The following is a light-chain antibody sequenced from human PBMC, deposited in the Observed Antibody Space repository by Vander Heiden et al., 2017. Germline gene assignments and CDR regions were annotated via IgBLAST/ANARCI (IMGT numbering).Light chain of an antibody. J-gene: IGLJ2*01. CDR1: SSNIGSNT. V-gene: IGLV1-44*01. CDR2: SNN. CDR3: AAWDDSMNGHVV. Sequence: QSVLTQPPSASGTPGQRVTISCSGSSSNIGSNTVNWYQQLPGTAPKLLIDSNNQRPSGVPDRFSGSKSGTSASLAISGLQSEDEADDYCAAWDDSMNGHVVFGGGTKLTVL.